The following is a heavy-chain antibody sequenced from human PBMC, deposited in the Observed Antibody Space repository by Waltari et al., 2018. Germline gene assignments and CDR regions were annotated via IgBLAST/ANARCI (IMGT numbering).Heavy chain of an antibody. D-gene: IGHD2-2*01. Sequence: QVQLVQSGAEVKKPGASVKVSCKASGYSFTSYYIHWVRQAPGQGLEWLGRINPSGGTTNHAQKLQGRVTMTRDTSTSTVYMELSSLISEDTAMYYCARDNVIPAPARGGMDVWGQGTTVTVSS. V-gene: IGHV1-46*04. J-gene: IGHJ6*02. CDR2: INPSGGTT. CDR1: GYSFTSYY. CDR3: ARDNVIPAPARGGMDV.